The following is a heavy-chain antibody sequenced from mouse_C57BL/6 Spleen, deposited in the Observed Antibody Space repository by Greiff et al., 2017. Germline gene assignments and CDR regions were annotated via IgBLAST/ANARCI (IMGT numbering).Heavy chain of an antibody. CDR3: ARDGGYDGYYAAY. J-gene: IGHJ3*01. CDR1: GYTFTSYW. D-gene: IGHD2-3*01. V-gene: IGHV1-69*01. CDR2: IDPSDSYT. Sequence: QVQLQQPGAELVMPGASVKLSCKASGYTFTSYWMHWVKQRPGQGLEWIGEIDPSDSYTNYNQKFKGKSTLTVDKSSSTAYMQLSSLTSEDSAVYYCARDGGYDGYYAAYWGQGTLVTVSA.